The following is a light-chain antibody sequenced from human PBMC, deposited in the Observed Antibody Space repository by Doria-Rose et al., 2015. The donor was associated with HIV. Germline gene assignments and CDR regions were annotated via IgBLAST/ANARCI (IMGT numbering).Light chain of an antibody. J-gene: IGKJ4*01. V-gene: IGKV1-39*01. Sequence: DIRMTQSPSSLSASVGDRVTITCRASLSTGSFLNWHQQKPGKAPKLLIYAASSLQNGVTSRFSGSGSGTDCTLTISSLQPEDFATYFCQQSYSTPLTFGGGTKVEIK. CDR3: QQSYSTPLT. CDR2: AAS. CDR1: LSTGSF.